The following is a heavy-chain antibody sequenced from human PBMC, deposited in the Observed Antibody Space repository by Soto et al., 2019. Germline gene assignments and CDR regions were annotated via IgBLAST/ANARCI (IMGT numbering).Heavy chain of an antibody. Sequence: SETLSLTCTVSGASISNAYRSWIRQAAGKRLEWIGRIHSSGTFNYNPSLKSRVSISRETSKNQISLKLSSVTAADTAVYYCARDNIVSKGYGMDVWGQGTTVTVSS. CDR2: IHSSGTF. D-gene: IGHD5-12*01. J-gene: IGHJ6*02. V-gene: IGHV4-4*07. CDR3: ARDNIVSKGYGMDV. CDR1: GASISNAY.